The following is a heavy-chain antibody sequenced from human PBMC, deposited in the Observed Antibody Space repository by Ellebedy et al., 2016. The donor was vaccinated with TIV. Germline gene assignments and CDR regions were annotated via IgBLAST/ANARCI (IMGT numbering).Heavy chain of an antibody. CDR2: MSGDGGVQ. V-gene: IGHV3-30*19. CDR3: ARGKGPGSFLVDF. J-gene: IGHJ4*02. CDR1: GFSFSSYG. Sequence: GESLKISCAASGFSFSSYGMHWVRQAPGKGLEWVAFMSGDGGVQHYADSVKGRFTVSRDNPKSTVYLQMNSLRAEDTALYFCARGKGPGSFLVDFWGQGTLVTVSS.